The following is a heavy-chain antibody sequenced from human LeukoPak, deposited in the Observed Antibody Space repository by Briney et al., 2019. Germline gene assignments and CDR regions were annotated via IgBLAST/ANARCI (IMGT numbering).Heavy chain of an antibody. D-gene: IGHD6-6*01. CDR3: ARASIAARRGGSYWFDP. CDR2: INPNSGGT. J-gene: IGHJ5*02. CDR1: GYPFTNFY. V-gene: IGHV1-2*02. Sequence: GASVKVSCKPSGYPFTNFYIHWVRQAPGQGLEWMGWINPNSGGTNYAQKFQGRVTMTRDTSISTAYMELSRLRSDDTAVYYCARASIAARRGGSYWFDPWGQGTLVTVSS.